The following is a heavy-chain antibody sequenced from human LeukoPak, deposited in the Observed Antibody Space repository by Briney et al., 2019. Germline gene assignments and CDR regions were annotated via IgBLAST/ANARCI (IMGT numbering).Heavy chain of an antibody. CDR1: GFTFSIYS. D-gene: IGHD1-1*01. V-gene: IGHV3-21*01. Sequence: PGGSLRLSCAASGFTFSIYSMNWVRQAPGKGLEWVSSISSSSNYIFYADSLKGRFTISRDNAKNSLYLQMNSLRAEDTAVYYCAREDAGGFDYWGQGTLVTVSS. CDR3: AREDAGGFDY. J-gene: IGHJ4*02. CDR2: ISSSSNYI.